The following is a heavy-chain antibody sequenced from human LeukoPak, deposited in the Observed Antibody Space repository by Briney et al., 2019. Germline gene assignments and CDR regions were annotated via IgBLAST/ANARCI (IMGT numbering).Heavy chain of an antibody. Sequence: GGSLRLSCAASGFTFSSYSMNWVRQAPGKGLEWVSSISSSSSYIYYADSVKGRFTISRDNAKNSLYLQMNSLRAEDTAVYYCATSHTSYSGSFHDYWGQGTLVSVSS. CDR1: GFTFSSYS. V-gene: IGHV3-21*01. CDR3: ATSHTSYSGSFHDY. CDR2: ISSSSSYI. J-gene: IGHJ4*02. D-gene: IGHD1-26*01.